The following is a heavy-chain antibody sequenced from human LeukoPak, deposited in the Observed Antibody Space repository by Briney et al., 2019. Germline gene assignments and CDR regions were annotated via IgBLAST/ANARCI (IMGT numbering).Heavy chain of an antibody. CDR2: IYHTGST. Sequence: PSETLSLTCTVSGYSISSGYYWGWIRQPPGKGLEWIGYIYHTGSTSYGPSLKSRVTISADTSQNQCPLKLSSVTAADTAVYYRASRKLGNDYWGQGTLVTVSS. CDR3: ASRKLGNDY. D-gene: IGHD7-27*01. V-gene: IGHV4-38-2*02. J-gene: IGHJ4*02. CDR1: GYSISSGYY.